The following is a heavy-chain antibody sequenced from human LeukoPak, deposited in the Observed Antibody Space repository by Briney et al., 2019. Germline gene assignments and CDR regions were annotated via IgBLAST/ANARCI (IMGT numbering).Heavy chain of an antibody. J-gene: IGHJ4*02. D-gene: IGHD5-18*01. Sequence: SETLSLTCTVSGGSFSSGGYYWSWIRQHPGKGLEWIGYIYHSGSTYYNPSLKSRVTISVDTSKNQFSLKLSSVTAADTAVYYCARDTAMVNAHYFDYWGQGTLVTVSS. CDR1: GGSFSSGGYY. CDR3: ARDTAMVNAHYFDY. V-gene: IGHV4-31*02. CDR2: IYHSGST.